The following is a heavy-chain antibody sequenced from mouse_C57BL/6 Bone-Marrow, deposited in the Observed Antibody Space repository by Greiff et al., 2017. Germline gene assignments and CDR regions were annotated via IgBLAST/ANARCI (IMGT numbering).Heavy chain of an antibody. Sequence: QVQLQQPGAELVKPGASVKLSCKASGYTFTSYWMHWVKQRPGQGLEWIGMIHPNSGSTNYNEKFKSKATLTVDKSSSTAYMQISSLTSEDSAVYYCAGCSPYAMDYWGQGTSVTVSS. CDR3: AGCSPYAMDY. CDR1: GYTFTSYW. CDR2: IHPNSGST. V-gene: IGHV1-64*01. J-gene: IGHJ4*01. D-gene: IGHD3-3*01.